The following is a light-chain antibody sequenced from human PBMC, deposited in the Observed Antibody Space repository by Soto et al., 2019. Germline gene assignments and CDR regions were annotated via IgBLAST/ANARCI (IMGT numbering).Light chain of an antibody. V-gene: IGLV1-47*02. CDR3: AASDDSLSGYV. CDR1: SSNIGSNY. J-gene: IGLJ1*01. CDR2: SNN. Sequence: QSVLTQPPSASGTPGQRVTISCSGGSSNIGSNYVYWYQQLPGTAPKLLIYSNNERPSGVPARFSGSKSGTSASLAISGLRSEDEADYFCAASDDSLSGYVFGTGTKVTVL.